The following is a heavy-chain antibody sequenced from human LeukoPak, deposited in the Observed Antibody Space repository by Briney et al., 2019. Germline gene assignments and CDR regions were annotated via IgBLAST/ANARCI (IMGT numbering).Heavy chain of an antibody. Sequence: SETLSLTCTVSGGSISSYYWRWIRQPPGKGLEWIGYIYYSGSTNYNPSLKSRVTISVDTSKNQFSLKLSSVTAADTAVYYCARDLDWYRAFDIWGQGTMVTVSS. V-gene: IGHV4-59*01. J-gene: IGHJ3*02. D-gene: IGHD3-9*01. CDR1: GGSISSYY. CDR3: ARDLDWYRAFDI. CDR2: IYYSGST.